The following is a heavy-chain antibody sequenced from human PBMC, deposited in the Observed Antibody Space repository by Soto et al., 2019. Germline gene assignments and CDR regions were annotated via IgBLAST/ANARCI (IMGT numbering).Heavy chain of an antibody. CDR2: ISYDGSNK. J-gene: IGHJ3*02. CDR3: ARDHRSAFDI. CDR1: GFTFSSYA. V-gene: IGHV3-30-3*01. Sequence: QVQLVESGGGVVQPGRSLRLSCAASGFTFSSYAMHWVRQAPGKGLEWVAVISYDGSNKYYADSLKGRFTISRDNSKNTLYLQMNSLRAEDTAVYYCARDHRSAFDIWGQGTMVTVSS.